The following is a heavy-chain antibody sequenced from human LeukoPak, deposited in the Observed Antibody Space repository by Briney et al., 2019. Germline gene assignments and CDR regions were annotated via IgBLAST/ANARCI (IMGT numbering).Heavy chain of an antibody. CDR2: ISYDGSNK. Sequence: GRSLRLSCAASGFTFSSYAMHWVRQAPGKGLEWVAVISYDGSNKYYADSVKGRFTISRDNSKNTLYLQMNSLRAEDTAVYYCARAKTSKLYYFDYWGQGTLVTVSS. V-gene: IGHV3-30-3*01. CDR3: ARAKTSKLYYFDY. J-gene: IGHJ4*02. CDR1: GFTFSSYA.